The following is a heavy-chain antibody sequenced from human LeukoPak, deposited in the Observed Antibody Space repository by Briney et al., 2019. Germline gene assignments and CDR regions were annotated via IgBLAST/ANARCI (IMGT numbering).Heavy chain of an antibody. Sequence: GASVKVSCKASGYTFTSYGFNWVRQAPGQGLEWMGWISGYNGDTNYAQRLQGRVTMTTDTSTSTAYMELRSLRSDDTAVYYCARDLAVAGRDYWGQGTLVTVSS. CDR3: ARDLAVAGRDY. D-gene: IGHD6-19*01. CDR1: GYTFTSYG. J-gene: IGHJ4*02. V-gene: IGHV1-18*01. CDR2: ISGYNGDT.